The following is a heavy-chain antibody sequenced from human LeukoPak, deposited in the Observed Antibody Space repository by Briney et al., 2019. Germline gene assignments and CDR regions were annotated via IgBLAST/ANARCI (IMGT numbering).Heavy chain of an antibody. D-gene: IGHD3-10*01. CDR3: ARSIWFGATTLDP. V-gene: IGHV1-3*01. J-gene: IGHJ5*02. CDR1: GYTCTSYA. Sequence: GASVKVFCKASGYTCTSYAMHWVRQAPGQRLEWMGWINAGNGNTKYSQKFQGRVTITRDTSASTAYMELSSLRSEDTAVYYCARSIWFGATTLDPWGQGTLVTVSS. CDR2: INAGNGNT.